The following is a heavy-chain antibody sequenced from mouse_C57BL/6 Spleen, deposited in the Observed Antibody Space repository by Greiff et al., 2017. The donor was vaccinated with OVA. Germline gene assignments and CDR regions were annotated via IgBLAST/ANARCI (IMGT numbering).Heavy chain of an antibody. CDR3: TTGGYSYYFDY. J-gene: IGHJ2*01. Sequence: EVKLMESGAELVRPGASVKLSCTASGFNIKDDYMHWVKQRPEQGLEWIGWIDPENGDTEYASKFQGKATITADTSSNTAYLQLSSLTSEDTAVYYCTTGGYSYYFDYWGQGTTLTVSS. D-gene: IGHD2-3*01. CDR1: GFNIKDDY. CDR2: IDPENGDT. V-gene: IGHV14-4*01.